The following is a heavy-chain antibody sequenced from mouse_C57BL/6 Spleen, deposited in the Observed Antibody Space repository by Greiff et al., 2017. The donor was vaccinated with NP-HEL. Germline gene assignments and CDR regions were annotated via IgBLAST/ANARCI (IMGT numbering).Heavy chain of an antibody. V-gene: IGHV1-26*01. D-gene: IGHD1-1*01. CDR1: GYTFTDYY. CDR3: ARWSENDGSSGY. J-gene: IGHJ2*01. Sequence: EVQLQQSGPELVKPGASVKISCKASGYTFTDYYMNWVKQSHGKSLEWIGDINPNNGGTSYNQKFKGKATLTVDKSSSTAYMALRSLTSEDSAVYYCARWSENDGSSGYWGQGTTLTVSS. CDR2: INPNNGGT.